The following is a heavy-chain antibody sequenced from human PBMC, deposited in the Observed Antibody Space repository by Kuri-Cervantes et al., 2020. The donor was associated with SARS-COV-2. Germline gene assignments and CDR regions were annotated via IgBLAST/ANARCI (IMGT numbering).Heavy chain of an antibody. J-gene: IGHJ5*02. CDR3: ARGFDP. Sequence: SETLSLTCTVSGVSISSYYCSWIRQPPGKGLEWIGNIYYSGSTNYNPSLKSRVTISVDTSKNQFSLNLNSVTAADTAVYYCARGFDPWGQGTLVTVSS. V-gene: IGHV4-59*01. CDR2: IYYSGST. CDR1: GVSISSYY.